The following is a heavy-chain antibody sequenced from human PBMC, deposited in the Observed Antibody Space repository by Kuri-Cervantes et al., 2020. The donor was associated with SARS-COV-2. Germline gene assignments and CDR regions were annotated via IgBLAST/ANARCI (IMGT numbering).Heavy chain of an antibody. V-gene: IGHV4-59*01. CDR1: GGAIDGFY. Sequence: SETLSLTCSVSGGAIDGFYWSWIRQSPGKGLEWIGYIYHSGSTNYNPSLKSRVTISVDTSKNQFSLKLSSVTAADTAVYYCARGPPAFSGWTYYFDYWGQGTLVTVSS. CDR2: IYHSGST. D-gene: IGHD6-19*01. CDR3: ARGPPAFSGWTYYFDY. J-gene: IGHJ4*02.